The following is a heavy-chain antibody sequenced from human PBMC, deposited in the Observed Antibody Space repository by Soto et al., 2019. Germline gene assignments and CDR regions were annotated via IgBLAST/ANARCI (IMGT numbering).Heavy chain of an antibody. CDR3: AILSSGNYLGDSFDY. V-gene: IGHV3-30*03. D-gene: IGHD1-26*01. CDR1: GFTFSSYA. J-gene: IGHJ4*02. CDR2: ISKDGINK. Sequence: QVQLVDSGGGVVQPGRSLRLSCAASGFTFSSYAMHWVHQAPGKGLEWVAIISKDGINKYYADFVKGRFTISRDNSKNTLYLQMSSLRPDDTAMYYCAILSSGNYLGDSFDYWGQGTLVTVSS.